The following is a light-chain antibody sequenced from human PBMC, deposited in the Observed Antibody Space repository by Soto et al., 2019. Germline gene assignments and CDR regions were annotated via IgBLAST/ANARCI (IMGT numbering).Light chain of an antibody. CDR2: EVN. CDR1: SSDVGGYNY. V-gene: IGLV2-8*01. CDR3: SSYAGSSNV. Sequence: QSVLTQPPAASGPPGQSVAISCTGTSSDVGGYNYVSWYQQHPGKAPKLMIYEVNKRPSGVPDRFSGSKSGNTASLTVSGLQAEDEADYYRSSYAGSSNVFGTGTKVTVL. J-gene: IGLJ1*01.